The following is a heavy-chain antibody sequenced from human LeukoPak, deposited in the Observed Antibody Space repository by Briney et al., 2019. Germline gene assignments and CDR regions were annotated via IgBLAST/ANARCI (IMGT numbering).Heavy chain of an antibody. CDR1: GFTFSSYS. J-gene: IGHJ4*02. V-gene: IGHV3-21*01. Sequence: GGPLRLSCAASGFTFSSYSMNWVRQAPEKGLEWGSSISSSSSYIYYADSVKGRFTISRDNAKNSLYLQMNSLRAEDTAVYYCARDRVFGELQPYFDYWGQGTLVTVSS. CDR2: ISSSSSYI. D-gene: IGHD3-10*02. CDR3: ARDRVFGELQPYFDY.